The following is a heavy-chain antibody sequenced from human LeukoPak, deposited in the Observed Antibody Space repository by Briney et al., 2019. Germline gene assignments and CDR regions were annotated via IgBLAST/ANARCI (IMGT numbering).Heavy chain of an antibody. CDR3: ARDSIVDGAFDI. D-gene: IGHD2-15*01. Sequence: PGGSLRLSCAASGFTFSHYWMHWVRQAPGKGLVWVSRINTDGSTTTYADSVKGRFTISRDNAKNSLYLQMNSLRAEDTAVYYCARDSIVDGAFDIWGQGTMVTVSS. CDR2: INTDGSTT. J-gene: IGHJ3*02. CDR1: GFTFSHYW. V-gene: IGHV3-74*01.